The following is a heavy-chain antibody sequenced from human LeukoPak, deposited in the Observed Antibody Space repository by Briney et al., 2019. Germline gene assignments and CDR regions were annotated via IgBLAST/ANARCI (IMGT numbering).Heavy chain of an antibody. CDR2: INSNGGST. CDR3: VKDRRIVWFGELSGFDY. J-gene: IGHJ4*02. CDR1: GFTFSNYG. V-gene: IGHV3-64D*06. Sequence: GGSLRLSCSGSGFTFSNYGMHWVRPAPGKGLEYVSGINSNGGSTYYADSVKGRFTISRDNSNNTLYLQMSSLRTEDTAVYYCVKDRRIVWFGELSGFDYWGQGTLVTVSS. D-gene: IGHD3-10*01.